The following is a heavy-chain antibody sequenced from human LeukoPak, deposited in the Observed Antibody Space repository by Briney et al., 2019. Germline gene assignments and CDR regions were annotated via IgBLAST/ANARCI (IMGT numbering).Heavy chain of an antibody. J-gene: IGHJ4*02. V-gene: IGHV1-69*13. CDR3: ARDQDGYNWAPDY. CDR2: IIPIFGTA. CDR1: GGTFISYA. D-gene: IGHD5-24*01. Sequence: SVKVSCKASGGTFISYAISWVRQAPGQGLAWMGGIIPIFGTANYAQKFQGRVTITADESTSTAYMELSSLRSEDTAVYYCARDQDGYNWAPDYWGQGTLVTVSS.